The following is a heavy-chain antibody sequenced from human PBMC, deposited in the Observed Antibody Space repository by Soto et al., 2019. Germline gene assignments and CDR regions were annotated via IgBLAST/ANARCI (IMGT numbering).Heavy chain of an antibody. CDR3: AREVMRIAAVGFDI. J-gene: IGHJ3*02. CDR1: GGSISSYY. CDR2: IYYSGST. D-gene: IGHD6-13*01. Sequence: SETLSLTCTVSGGSISSYYWSWIRQPPGKGLEWIGYIYYSGSTNYNPSLKSRVTISVDTSKNQFSLKLSSVTAADTAVYYCAREVMRIAAVGFDIYGQGTMVTVSS. V-gene: IGHV4-59*01.